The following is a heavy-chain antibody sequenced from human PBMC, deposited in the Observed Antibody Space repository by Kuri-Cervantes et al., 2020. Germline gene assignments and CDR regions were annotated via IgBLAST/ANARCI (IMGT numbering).Heavy chain of an antibody. D-gene: IGHD2-2*01. CDR3: ARVVRGRCSSTSCYVNWYFDL. Sequence: SVKVSCKASGGTFSSYAISWVRQAPGQGLEWMGGIIPIFGTANYAQKFQGRVTITADESTSTAYMELSSLRSEVTAVYYCARVVRGRCSSTSCYVNWYFDLWGRGTLVTVSS. CDR1: GGTFSSYA. J-gene: IGHJ2*01. V-gene: IGHV1-69*13. CDR2: IIPIFGTA.